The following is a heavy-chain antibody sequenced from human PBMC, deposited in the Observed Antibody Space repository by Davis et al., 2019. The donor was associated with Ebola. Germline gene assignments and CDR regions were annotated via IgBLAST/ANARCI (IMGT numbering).Heavy chain of an antibody. CDR3: AKDTSNIWFDI. CDR1: GFSVSGKY. Sequence: GGSLRLSCEVSGFSVSGKYMSWVRQAPGKGLEWVSTFGTSGDTYYADSVKGRFTISRDNSKNTLYLQMNGLRVDDTAIYYCAKDTSNIWFDIWGQGTMVTVSS. V-gene: IGHV3-53*01. CDR2: FGTSGDT. D-gene: IGHD1-26*01. J-gene: IGHJ3*02.